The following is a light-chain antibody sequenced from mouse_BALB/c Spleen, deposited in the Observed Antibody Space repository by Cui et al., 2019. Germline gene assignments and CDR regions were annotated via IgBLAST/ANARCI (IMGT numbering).Light chain of an antibody. CDR3: QQYNSYPLT. V-gene: IGKV6-15*01. Sequence: DIVITQSQKFTSTSVGDRASVTCKASQNVGTNVAWYQQKPGQSPKALIYSASYRYSGVPDRFTGSGSGTDFTLTISNVQSEDLAEYFCQQYNSYPLTFGAGTRLGLK. J-gene: IGKJ5*01. CDR1: QNVGTN. CDR2: SAS.